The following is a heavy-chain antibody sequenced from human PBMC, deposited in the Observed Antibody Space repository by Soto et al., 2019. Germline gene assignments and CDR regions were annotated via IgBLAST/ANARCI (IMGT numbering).Heavy chain of an antibody. CDR2: ISSSSSYI. Sequence: VSLRLSCAASGFTFSSYSMNWVRQAPGKGLEWVSSISSSSSYIYYADSVKGRFTISRDNAKNSLYLQMNSLRAEDTAVYYCASLRDGYNFIDYWGQGTLVTVSS. CDR3: ASLRDGYNFIDY. J-gene: IGHJ4*02. V-gene: IGHV3-21*01. CDR1: GFTFSSYS. D-gene: IGHD5-12*01.